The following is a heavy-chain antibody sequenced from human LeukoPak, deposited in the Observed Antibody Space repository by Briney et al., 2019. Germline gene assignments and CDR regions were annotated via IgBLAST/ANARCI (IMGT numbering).Heavy chain of an antibody. CDR1: GFTFSQYS. CDR3: ARDAGNSGYGCDL. V-gene: IGHV3-48*01. J-gene: IGHJ5*02. Sequence: GGSLRLSCAASGFTFSQYSMNWVRQAPGKGLGWVSHIRSSSETFYADSVKGRFTISRDNARNSLYLQMNNLRGEDTAIYYCARDAGNSGYGCDLWGQGTLVTVSS. D-gene: IGHD5-12*01. CDR2: IRSSSET.